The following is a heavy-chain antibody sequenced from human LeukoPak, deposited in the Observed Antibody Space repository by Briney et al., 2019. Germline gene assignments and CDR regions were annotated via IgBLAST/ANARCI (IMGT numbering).Heavy chain of an antibody. Sequence: GGSLRLSCAASGFTFSSYGMHWVRQAPGKGLEWVAFIRYDGSNKYYADSVKGRFTISRDNSKNTLYLQMNSLRAEDTAVYYCAKDLLRYFDWLFLKNWFDPWGQGTLVTVSS. J-gene: IGHJ5*02. CDR2: IRYDGSNK. D-gene: IGHD3-9*01. CDR1: GFTFSSYG. CDR3: AKDLLRYFDWLFLKNWFDP. V-gene: IGHV3-30*02.